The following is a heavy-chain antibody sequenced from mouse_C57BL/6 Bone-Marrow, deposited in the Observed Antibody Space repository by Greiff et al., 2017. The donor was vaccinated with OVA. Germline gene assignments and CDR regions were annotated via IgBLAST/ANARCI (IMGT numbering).Heavy chain of an antibody. CDR3: ARSEDGYYDY. CDR1: GYTFTSYW. CDR2: IYPGSGST. V-gene: IGHV1-55*01. J-gene: IGHJ2*01. D-gene: IGHD2-3*01. Sequence: QVQLQQPGAELVKPGASVKMSCKASGYTFTSYWITWVKQRPGQGLEWIGDIYPGSGSTNYNEKFKSKATLTVDKPSSTAYMQLSSLTSEDSAVYYCARSEDGYYDYWGQGTTLTVSS.